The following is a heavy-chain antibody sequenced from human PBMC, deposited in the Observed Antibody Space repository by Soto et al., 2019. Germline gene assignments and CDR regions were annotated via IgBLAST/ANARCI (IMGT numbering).Heavy chain of an antibody. CDR3: ARREYSGYGPTPYYFDY. CDR2: IYPGDSDT. J-gene: IGHJ4*02. Sequence: PGESLKISCKGSGYSFTSYWIGWVRQMPGKGLEWMGIIYPGDSDTRYSPSFQGQVTISADKSISTAYLQWSSLKASDTAMYYCARREYSGYGPTPYYFDYWGQGTLVTVSS. D-gene: IGHD5-12*01. V-gene: IGHV5-51*01. CDR1: GYSFTSYW.